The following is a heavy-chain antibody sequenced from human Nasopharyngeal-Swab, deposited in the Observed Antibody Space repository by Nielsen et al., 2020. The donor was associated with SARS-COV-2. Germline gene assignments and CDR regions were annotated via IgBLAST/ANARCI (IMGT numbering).Heavy chain of an antibody. CDR3: ARDEGVYSSSSRGAFDI. V-gene: IGHV5-51*01. CDR1: GYSFTSYW. CDR2: IYPGDSDT. Sequence: GASLKISCKGSGYSFTSYWIGWVRQTPGKGLEWMGIIYPGDSDTRYSPSFQGQVTISADKSISTAYLQWSSLKASDTAMYYCARDEGVYSSSSRGAFDIWGQGTMVTVSS. J-gene: IGHJ3*02. D-gene: IGHD6-6*01.